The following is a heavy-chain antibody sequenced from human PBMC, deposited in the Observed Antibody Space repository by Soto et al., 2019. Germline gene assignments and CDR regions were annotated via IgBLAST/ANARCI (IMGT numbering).Heavy chain of an antibody. D-gene: IGHD6-13*01. J-gene: IGHJ3*02. V-gene: IGHV3-7*01. CDR2: IKQDGSEK. Sequence: PGGSLRLSCAASGFTFSSYWMSWVRQAPGKGLEWVANIKQDGSEKYYVDSVKGRFTISRDNAKNSLYLQMNSLRAEDTAVYYCARGAAAGTRRYAFDIWGQGTMVTVSS. CDR1: GFTFSSYW. CDR3: ARGAAAGTRRYAFDI.